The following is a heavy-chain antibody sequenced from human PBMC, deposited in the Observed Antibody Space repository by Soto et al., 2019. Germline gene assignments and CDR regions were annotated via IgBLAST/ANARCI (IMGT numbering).Heavy chain of an antibody. CDR3: AESPGSRTSLEIYYYYYYGMDV. V-gene: IGHV1-69*01. Sequence: QVQLVQSGAEVKKPGSSVKVSCKASGGTFSSYAISWVRQAPGQGLEWMGGIIPISGTADYAQKVQGRVTTTADESTSTAYTDPRSLRSEYTAVYCCAESPGSRTSLEIYYYYYYGMDVWGQGTKVTVS. J-gene: IGHJ6*02. CDR1: GGTFSSYA. CDR2: IIPISGTA. D-gene: IGHD2-2*01.